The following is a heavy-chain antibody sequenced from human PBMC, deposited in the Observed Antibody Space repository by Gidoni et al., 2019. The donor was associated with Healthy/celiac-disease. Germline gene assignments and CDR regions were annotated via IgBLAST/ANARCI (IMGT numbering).Heavy chain of an antibody. CDR3: ARVMGFLEWLDGMDV. CDR2: ISSSSSYI. CDR1: GFTFSSYS. Sequence: EVQLVESGGGLVKPGGSLRLSCAASGFTFSSYSMNWVRQAPGKGLEWVSSISSSSSYIYYADSVKGRFTISRDNAKNSLYLQMNSLRAEDTAVYYCARVMGFLEWLDGMDVWGQGTTVTVSS. V-gene: IGHV3-21*01. J-gene: IGHJ6*02. D-gene: IGHD3-3*01.